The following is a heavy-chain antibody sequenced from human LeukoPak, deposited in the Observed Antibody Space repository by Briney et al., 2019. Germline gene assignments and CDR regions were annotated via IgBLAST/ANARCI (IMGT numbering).Heavy chain of an antibody. Sequence: ASVKVSCKASGYTFTGYYMHWVRQAPGHGLEWMGWINPNSGGTNYAQKFQGRVTMTRDTSISTAYMDLSRLRSDDTAVYYCAREAPYSTSSDWFDPWGQGTLVTVSS. D-gene: IGHD6-6*01. J-gene: IGHJ5*02. V-gene: IGHV1-2*02. CDR2: INPNSGGT. CDR1: GYTFTGYY. CDR3: AREAPYSTSSDWFDP.